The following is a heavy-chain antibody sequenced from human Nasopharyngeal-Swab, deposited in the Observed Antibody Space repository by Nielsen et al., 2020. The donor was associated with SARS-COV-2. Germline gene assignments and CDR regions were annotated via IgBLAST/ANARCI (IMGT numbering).Heavy chain of an antibody. CDR2: IYYSGST. CDR1: GGSISSGGYY. CDR3: ARGVGYCSGGSCYWASGYYYYYMDV. Sequence: SETLSLTCTVSGGSISSGGYYWSWIRQHPGKGLEWIGYIYYSGSTYYNPSLKSRVTISVDTSKNQFSLKLSSVTAADTAVYYCARGVGYCSGGSCYWASGYYYYYMDVWGKGTTVTVSS. J-gene: IGHJ6*03. V-gene: IGHV4-31*03. D-gene: IGHD2-15*01.